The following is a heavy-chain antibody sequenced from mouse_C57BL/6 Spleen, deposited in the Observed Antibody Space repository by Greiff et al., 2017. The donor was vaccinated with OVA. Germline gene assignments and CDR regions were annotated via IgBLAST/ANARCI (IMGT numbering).Heavy chain of an antibody. CDR1: GYTFTSYW. J-gene: IGHJ3*01. CDR2: IYPGSGST. Sequence: VQLQQSGAELVKPGASVKMSCKASGYTFTSYWITWVKQRPGQGLEWIGDIYPGSGSTNYNEKFKSKATLTVDTSSSTAYMQLSSLTSEDSAVYYCARSGASWFAYGGQETLVTVSA. CDR3: ARSGASWFAY. D-gene: IGHD3-1*01. V-gene: IGHV1-55*01.